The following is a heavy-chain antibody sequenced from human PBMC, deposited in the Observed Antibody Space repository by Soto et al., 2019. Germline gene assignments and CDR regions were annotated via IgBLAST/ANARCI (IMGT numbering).Heavy chain of an antibody. V-gene: IGHV3-23*01. CDR2: ISGIGGTT. D-gene: IGHD3-16*01. J-gene: IGHJ6*02. CDR1: EFTFSSYA. Sequence: GGSLRLSCAASEFTFSSYAMSWVRQAPGKGLEWVSGISGIGGTTYYADSVQGRFTISRDNSKNTLYLQMNSLRAEDTALYYCAKDTYHDYPWNYGMDVWGPGTMVTVSS. CDR3: AKDTYHDYPWNYGMDV.